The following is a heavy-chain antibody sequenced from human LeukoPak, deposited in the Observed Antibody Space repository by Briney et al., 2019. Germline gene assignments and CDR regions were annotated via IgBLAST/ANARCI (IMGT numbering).Heavy chain of an antibody. D-gene: IGHD6-19*01. Sequence: ASVKVSCKASGYTFTSYDINWVRQATGQGLEWMGWMNPNSGNTGYAQKFQGRVTMTRNTSISTAYMELSSLRSEDTAVYYCARGNLGSGEDDYWDQGTLVTVSS. CDR3: ARGNLGSGEDDY. CDR2: MNPNSGNT. CDR1: GYTFTSYD. V-gene: IGHV1-8*01. J-gene: IGHJ4*02.